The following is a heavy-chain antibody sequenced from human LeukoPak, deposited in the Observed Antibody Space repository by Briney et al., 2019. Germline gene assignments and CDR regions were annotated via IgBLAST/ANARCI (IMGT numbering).Heavy chain of an antibody. Sequence: ASVKVSCKASGYNFNNFIITWVRQAPGQGLEWMGWISAYNGNTNNAEKFQGRVTMTTDTSTSTAYMELRSLRSDDTAVYYCARVLRLGELLLRYAFDIWGQGTMVSVSS. D-gene: IGHD3-16*01. J-gene: IGHJ3*02. CDR2: ISAYNGNT. V-gene: IGHV1-18*01. CDR3: ARVLRLGELLLRYAFDI. CDR1: GYNFNNFI.